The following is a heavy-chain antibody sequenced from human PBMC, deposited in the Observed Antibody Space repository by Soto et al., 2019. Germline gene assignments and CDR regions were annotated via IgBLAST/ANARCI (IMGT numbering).Heavy chain of an antibody. J-gene: IGHJ4*02. CDR3: ARGYSSGWYPQVLDY. D-gene: IGHD6-19*01. CDR1: GYTFTSYG. CDR2: ISAYNGNT. V-gene: IGHV1-18*01. Sequence: ASVKVSCKASGYTFTSYGISWVRQAPGQGLEWMGWISAYNGNTNYAQKLQGRVTMTTDTSTSTAYMELRSLRSDDTAVYYCARGYSSGWYPQVLDYWGQGTLVTVSS.